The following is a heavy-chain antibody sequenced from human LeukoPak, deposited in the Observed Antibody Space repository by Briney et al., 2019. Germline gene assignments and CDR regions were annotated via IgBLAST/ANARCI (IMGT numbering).Heavy chain of an antibody. CDR1: GGSISSSSYY. Sequence: SETLSLTCTVSGGSISSSSYYWGWIRQPPGKALEWIGRIYTSGSSNYNPSLKSRVTMSVDTSKNQFSLTLSSVTAADTAVYYCARDPTHFLGYFDYWGQGTLVTVSS. J-gene: IGHJ4*02. CDR3: ARDPTHFLGYFDY. CDR2: IYTSGSS. D-gene: IGHD3-3*01. V-gene: IGHV4-39*07.